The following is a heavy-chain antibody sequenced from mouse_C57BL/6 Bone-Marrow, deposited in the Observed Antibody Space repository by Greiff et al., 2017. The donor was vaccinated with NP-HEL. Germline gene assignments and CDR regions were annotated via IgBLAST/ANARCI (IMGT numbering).Heavy chain of an antibody. CDR2: INPSTGGT. D-gene: IGHD4-1*01. Sequence: VQLQQSGPELVKPGASVKISCKASGYSFTGYYMNWVKQSPEKSLEWIGEINPSTGGTTYNQKFKAKATLTVDKSSSTAYMQLKSLISEDSAVYYCARWLGKDYFDYWGQGTTLTVSS. J-gene: IGHJ2*01. CDR1: GYSFTGYY. CDR3: ARWLGKDYFDY. V-gene: IGHV1-42*01.